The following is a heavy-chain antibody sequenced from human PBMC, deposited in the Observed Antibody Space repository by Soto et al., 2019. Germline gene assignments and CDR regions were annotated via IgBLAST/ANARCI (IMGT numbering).Heavy chain of an antibody. CDR3: AREYGDYGVIDY. V-gene: IGHV4-34*01. Sequence: QVQLQQWGAGLLKPSETLSLTCAVYGGSFSGYYWSWIRQPPGKGLEWIGEINHSGSTNYNPSLRSRVNISVDTSKNQFSLKLSSVTAAGTAVYYCAREYGDYGVIDYWGQGTLVTVSS. CDR1: GGSFSGYY. CDR2: INHSGST. D-gene: IGHD4-17*01. J-gene: IGHJ4*02.